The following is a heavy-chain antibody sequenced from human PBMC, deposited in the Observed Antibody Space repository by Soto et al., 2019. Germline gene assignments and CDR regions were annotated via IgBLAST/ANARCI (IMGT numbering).Heavy chain of an antibody. V-gene: IGHV4-34*01. CDR3: ARLLSLSARSGYYYARDV. Sequence: SETVSITCAVYGGSFSGYYWSWIRQPPGKGLEWIGEINHSGSTNYNPSLKSRVTISVDTSKNQFSLKLSSVTAADTAVYYCARLLSLSARSGYYYARDVWWQRTTVTLSS. CDR2: INHSGST. J-gene: IGHJ6*01. D-gene: IGHD3-10*01. CDR1: GGSFSGYY.